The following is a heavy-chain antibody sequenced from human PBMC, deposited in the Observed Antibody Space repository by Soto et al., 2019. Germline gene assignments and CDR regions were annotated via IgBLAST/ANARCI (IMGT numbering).Heavy chain of an antibody. CDR1: GGTFSSYA. Sequence: SVKVSCKASGGTFSSYAISWVRQAPGQGLEWMGGIIPIFGTANYAQKFQGRVTITADESTSTAYMELSSLRSEDTAVYYCAGPHYGSGKYYYYGMDVWGQGTTVTVSS. D-gene: IGHD3-10*01. CDR2: IIPIFGTA. J-gene: IGHJ6*02. CDR3: AGPHYGSGKYYYYGMDV. V-gene: IGHV1-69*13.